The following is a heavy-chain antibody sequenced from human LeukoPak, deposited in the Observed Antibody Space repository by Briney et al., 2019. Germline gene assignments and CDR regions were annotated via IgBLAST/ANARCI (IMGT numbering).Heavy chain of an antibody. D-gene: IGHD5-12*01. CDR1: GFTFSSYA. J-gene: IGHJ6*03. CDR3: ARNLFLGYSGYDFGYYYYYYMDV. Sequence: AGGSLRFSCAASGFTFSSYAMRWVRQAPGKGLEWVSAISGSGGSTYYADSVKGRFTISRDNSKNTLYLQMNSMRAEDTAVYYCARNLFLGYSGYDFGYYYYYYMDVWGKGTTVTVSS. CDR2: ISGSGGST. V-gene: IGHV3-23*01.